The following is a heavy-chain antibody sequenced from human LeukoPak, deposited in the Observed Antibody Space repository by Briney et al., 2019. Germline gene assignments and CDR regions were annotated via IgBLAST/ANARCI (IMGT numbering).Heavy chain of an antibody. D-gene: IGHD3-10*01. CDR1: GFTFSSYE. CDR3: AKGSGKIYYYYYMDV. J-gene: IGHJ6*03. Sequence: GGSLRLSCAASGFTFSSYEMNWVRQAPGKGLEWVSYISSSGSTIYYADSVKGRFTISRDNAKNSLYLQMNSLRAEDTAVYYCAKGSGKIYYYYYMDVWGKGTTVTISS. CDR2: ISSSGSTI. V-gene: IGHV3-48*03.